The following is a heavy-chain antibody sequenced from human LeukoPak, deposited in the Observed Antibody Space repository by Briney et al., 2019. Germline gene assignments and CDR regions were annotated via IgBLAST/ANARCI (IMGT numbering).Heavy chain of an antibody. CDR1: NFSISSGYY. CDR2: VYHSGRT. D-gene: IGHD3-22*01. J-gene: IGHJ4*02. CDR3: ARDKDYYDSSGYLY. Sequence: PSETLSLTCNVSNFSISSGYYWGWIRKPQGKGLEWIGSVYHSGRTYYNPSLKSRVTISVDTSKNQFSLKLKSVTAADTAVYYCARDKDYYDSSGYLYWGQGILVTVSS. V-gene: IGHV4-38-2*02.